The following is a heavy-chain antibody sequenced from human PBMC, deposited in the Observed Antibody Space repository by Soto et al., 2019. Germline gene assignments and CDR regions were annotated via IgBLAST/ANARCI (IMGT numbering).Heavy chain of an antibody. D-gene: IGHD3-3*01. V-gene: IGHV4-34*01. J-gene: IGHJ4*02. CDR1: GGSFSGYY. CDR3: ARMHDFWSGTYYFDY. Sequence: SETLSLTCAVYGGSFSGYYWSWIRQPPGKGLEWIGEINHSGSTNYNPSLKSRVTISVDRSKNQFSLKLSSVTAADTAVYYCARMHDFWSGTYYFDYWGQGTLVTVSS. CDR2: INHSGST.